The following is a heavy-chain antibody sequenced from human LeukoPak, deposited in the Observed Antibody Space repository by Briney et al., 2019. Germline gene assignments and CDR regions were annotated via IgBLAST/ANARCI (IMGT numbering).Heavy chain of an antibody. CDR3: ARAGGYSSGWYRQAAFDI. D-gene: IGHD6-19*01. J-gene: IGHJ3*02. CDR2: IISILGIA. V-gene: IGHV1-69*04. Sequence: GASVKVSCKASGGTFSSYAISWVRQAPGQGLEWMGRIISILGIANYAQKFQGRVTITADKSTSTAYMELSSLRSEDTAVYYCARAGGYSSGWYRQAAFDIWGQGTMVTVSS. CDR1: GGTFSSYA.